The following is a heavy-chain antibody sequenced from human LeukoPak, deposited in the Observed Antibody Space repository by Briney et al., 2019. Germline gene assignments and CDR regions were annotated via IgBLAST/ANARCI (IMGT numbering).Heavy chain of an antibody. CDR2: IKEDGSEK. D-gene: IGHD3-22*01. CDR3: ARDSSSYQ. CDR1: GFTFSTYW. J-gene: IGHJ4*02. Sequence: GGSLRLSCAASGFTFSTYWMSWVRQAPGKGLEWVANIKEDGSEKYHGDSVKGRFTISRDNAKNSLYLQMNSLRAEDTAVYYCARDSSSYQWGQGTLVTVSS. V-gene: IGHV3-7*01.